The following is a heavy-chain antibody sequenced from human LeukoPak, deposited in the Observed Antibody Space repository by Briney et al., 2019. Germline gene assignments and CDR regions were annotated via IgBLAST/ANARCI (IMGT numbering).Heavy chain of an antibody. CDR1: GFTFNNYW. D-gene: IGHD3-22*01. Sequence: GGSLRLSCVASGFTFNNYWMYWVRQAPGKGLEWVAVISYDGSNKYYADSVKGRFTISRDNSKNTLYLQMNSLRAEDTAVYYCAKDLVVTMIVVVTGFDYWGQGTLVTVSS. J-gene: IGHJ4*02. CDR3: AKDLVVTMIVVVTGFDY. V-gene: IGHV3-30*18. CDR2: ISYDGSNK.